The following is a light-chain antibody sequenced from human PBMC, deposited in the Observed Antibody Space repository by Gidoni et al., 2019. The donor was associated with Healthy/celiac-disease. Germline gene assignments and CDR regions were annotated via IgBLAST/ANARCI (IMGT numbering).Light chain of an antibody. J-gene: IGKJ4*01. CDR1: QVISTY. V-gene: IGKV1-27*01. CDR2: AAS. Sequence: DIKMTQSPSSLSPSVGDSVTVTCRAGQVISTYLAWYQQKPGKVPKLLIYAASTLQSGVPSRFSGSGSGTDFTLTISSLQPEDVATYYCQKYNSAPLTFGGGTKVEIK. CDR3: QKYNSAPLT.